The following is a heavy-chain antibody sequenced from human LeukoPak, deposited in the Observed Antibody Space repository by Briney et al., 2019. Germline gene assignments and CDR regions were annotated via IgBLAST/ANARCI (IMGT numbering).Heavy chain of an antibody. CDR2: IIPIFGTA. J-gene: IGHJ5*02. CDR1: GYTFTGYY. Sequence: GASVKVSCKASGYTFTGYYMHWVRQAPGQGLEWMGGIIPIFGTANYAQKFQGRVTITADKSTSTAYMELSSLRSEDTAVYYCARDRYLGELPPNWFDPWGQGTLVTVSS. V-gene: IGHV1-69*06. D-gene: IGHD3-16*01. CDR3: ARDRYLGELPPNWFDP.